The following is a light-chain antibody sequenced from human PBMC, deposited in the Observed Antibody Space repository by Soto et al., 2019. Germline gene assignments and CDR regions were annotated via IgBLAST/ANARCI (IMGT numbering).Light chain of an antibody. CDR3: QQRTDWPPLT. Sequence: EIVLTQSPATLSLSPGDTATLSCRASQNINNYLAWYQQKPGQAPRLLIYDASNRATGIPQRFSGRGSGTDFTLTISSLEPEDFAVYYCQQRTDWPPLTFGGGTNVEGK. J-gene: IGKJ4*01. CDR2: DAS. CDR1: QNINNY. V-gene: IGKV3-11*01.